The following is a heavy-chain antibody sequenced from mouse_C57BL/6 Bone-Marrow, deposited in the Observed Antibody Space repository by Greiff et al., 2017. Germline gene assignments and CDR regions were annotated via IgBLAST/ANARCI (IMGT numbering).Heavy chain of an antibody. CDR3: ARDSNYVGYFDV. D-gene: IGHD2-5*01. CDR2: IDPSDSYT. J-gene: IGHJ1*03. Sequence: QVQLQQPGAELVMPGASVKLSCKASGYTFTSYWMHWVKQRPGPGLEWIGEIDPSDSYTNYNQKFKGKSTLTVDKSSSTAYMQLSSLTSEDSAVYYCARDSNYVGYFDVWGTGTTVTVSS. CDR1: GYTFTSYW. V-gene: IGHV1-69*01.